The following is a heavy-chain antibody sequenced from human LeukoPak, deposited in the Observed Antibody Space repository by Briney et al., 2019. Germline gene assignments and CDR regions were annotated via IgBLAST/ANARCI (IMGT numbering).Heavy chain of an antibody. CDR1: GGSISSYY. D-gene: IGHD2-15*01. J-gene: IGHJ4*02. Sequence: SETLSLTCTVSGGSISSYYWSWIRQPPGKGLEWIGYIYYSGSTNYNPSLKSRVTISVDTSKNQFSLKLSSVTAADTAVYYCARAEGYCSGGSCYGFDYWGQGTLVTVSS. V-gene: IGHV4-59*01. CDR3: ARAEGYCSGGSCYGFDY. CDR2: IYYSGST.